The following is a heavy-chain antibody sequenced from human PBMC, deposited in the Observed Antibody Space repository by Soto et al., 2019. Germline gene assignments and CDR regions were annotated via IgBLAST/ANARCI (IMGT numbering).Heavy chain of an antibody. CDR1: GGVFSLYG. Sequence: QVQLVQSGAEVKRPGSSVRVSCKASGGVFSLYGFSWVRQVPGHGPEWVGGILPISGTANYAQKYQGRVTITVDKSTSTAYMDLRSLRSDDTAVYYCARASATTRSGMDVWGQGTTVTVSS. D-gene: IGHD4-17*01. V-gene: IGHV1-69*06. J-gene: IGHJ6*02. CDR3: ARASATTRSGMDV. CDR2: ILPISGTA.